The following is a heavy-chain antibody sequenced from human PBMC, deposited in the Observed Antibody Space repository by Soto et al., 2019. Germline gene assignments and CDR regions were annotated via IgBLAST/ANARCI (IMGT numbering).Heavy chain of an antibody. V-gene: IGHV4-34*01. CDR2: INHCGST. D-gene: IGHD2-8*01. J-gene: IGHJ3*02. CDR3: ARLHCTKCVCYRRPECSQI. CDR1: GGSFGGYY. Sequence: PSETLSLTCAVYGGSFGGYYWSWIRQPPGKGLEWIGEINHCGSTNYNPSLKSRVIISVDTSKNQFSLKLSSVTAADTAVYYCARLHCTKCVCYRRPECSQIWGQATMVTVSS.